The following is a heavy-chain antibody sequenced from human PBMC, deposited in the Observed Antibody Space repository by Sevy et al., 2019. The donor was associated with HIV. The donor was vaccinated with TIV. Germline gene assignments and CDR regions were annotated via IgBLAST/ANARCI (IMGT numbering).Heavy chain of an antibody. CDR1: GVTFSSYG. Sequence: GGSLRLSCAASGVTFSSYGIHWVRQAPGKGLEWVSLISYDGNNKYYADSVKGRFTISRDNSKNTLYLQMNSLRAEDTAVYYCTRDRLSLFDYWGQGALVTVSS. CDR2: ISYDGNNK. CDR3: TRDRLSLFDY. V-gene: IGHV3-30*03. J-gene: IGHJ4*02.